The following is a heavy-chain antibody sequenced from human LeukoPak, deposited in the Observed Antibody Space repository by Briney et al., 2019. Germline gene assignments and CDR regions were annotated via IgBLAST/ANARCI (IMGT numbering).Heavy chain of an antibody. J-gene: IGHJ4*02. CDR2: ISGSGGST. V-gene: IGHV3-23*01. D-gene: IGHD3-9*01. CDR3: AKQPVTSYDVLTGYYRYYFDY. Sequence: GGSLRLSCAASGFTFSSYAMSWVRQAPGKGLEWVSAISGSGGSTYYADSVKGRFAISRDNSKNTLYLQMNSLRAEDTAVYYCAKQPVTSYDVLTGYYRYYFDYWGQGTLVTVSS. CDR1: GFTFSSYA.